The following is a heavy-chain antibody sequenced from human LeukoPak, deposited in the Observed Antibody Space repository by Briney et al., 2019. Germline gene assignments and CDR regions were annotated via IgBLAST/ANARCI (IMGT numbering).Heavy chain of an antibody. Sequence: SVKVSCKASGGTFSSYAISWVRQAPGQGLEWMGGIIPIFGTANYAQKFQGRVTITADKSTSTAYMELSSLRSEDTAVYYCAREQGFGEFTYFDYWGQGTLVTVSS. CDR3: AREQGFGEFTYFDY. V-gene: IGHV1-69*06. J-gene: IGHJ4*02. CDR1: GGTFSSYA. D-gene: IGHD3-10*01. CDR2: IIPIFGTA.